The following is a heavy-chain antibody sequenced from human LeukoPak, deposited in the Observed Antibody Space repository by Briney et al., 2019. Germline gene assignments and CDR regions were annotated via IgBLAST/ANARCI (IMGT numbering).Heavy chain of an antibody. J-gene: IGHJ4*02. D-gene: IGHD5-18*01. CDR3: ARHSVQLWSMYYFDY. V-gene: IGHV3-21*01. Sequence: GGSLRLSCAASGFTLSSYSMNWVRQAPGKGLEWVSSISSSGSYIYYADSVKGRFTISRDNANNSLYLQMNSLRAEDTAVYYCARHSVQLWSMYYFDYWGQGTLVTVSS. CDR1: GFTLSSYS. CDR2: ISSSGSYI.